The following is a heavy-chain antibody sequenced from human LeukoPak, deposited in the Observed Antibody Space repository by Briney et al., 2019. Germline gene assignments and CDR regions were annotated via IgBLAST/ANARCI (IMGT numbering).Heavy chain of an antibody. V-gene: IGHV3-7*01. D-gene: IGHD3-10*01. J-gene: IGHJ3*02. Sequence: PGGSLRLSCAASGFTFSSYWMSWVRQAPGKGLEWVANIKQDGSEKYYVDSVKGRFTISRDNANNSLYLQMNSLRVEDTALYYCARDVNPSYGRPNYYDAFDMWGQGTMVTVSS. CDR3: ARDVNPSYGRPNYYDAFDM. CDR2: IKQDGSEK. CDR1: GFTFSSYW.